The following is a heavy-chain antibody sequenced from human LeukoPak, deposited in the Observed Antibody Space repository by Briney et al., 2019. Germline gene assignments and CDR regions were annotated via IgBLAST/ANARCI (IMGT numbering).Heavy chain of an antibody. Sequence: SETLSLTCIVSGGSIHSHYWSWIRQTPGKGLEWIGYIYNSGSTNYNPSLKRRATISVETSKNQFSLKLTSVTAGDTAVYYCARGRSSGYSHYYEDWGQGTLVTVSS. V-gene: IGHV4-59*11. CDR2: IYNSGST. J-gene: IGHJ4*02. D-gene: IGHD3-22*01. CDR3: ARGRSSGYSHYYED. CDR1: GGSIHSHY.